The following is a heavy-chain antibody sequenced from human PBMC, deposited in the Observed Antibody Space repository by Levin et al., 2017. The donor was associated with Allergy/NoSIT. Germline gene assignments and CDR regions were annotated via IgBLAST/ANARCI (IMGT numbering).Heavy chain of an antibody. CDR3: ARDSGYDPGTFDY. V-gene: IGHV3-21*01. J-gene: IGHJ4*02. CDR2: ISSSSSYI. Sequence: NPGESLKISCAASGFTFSSYSMNWVRQAPGKGLEWVSSISSSSSYIYYADSVKGRFTISRDNAKNSLYLQMNSLRAEDTAVYYCARDSGYDPGTFDYWGQGTLVTVSS. D-gene: IGHD5-12*01. CDR1: GFTFSSYS.